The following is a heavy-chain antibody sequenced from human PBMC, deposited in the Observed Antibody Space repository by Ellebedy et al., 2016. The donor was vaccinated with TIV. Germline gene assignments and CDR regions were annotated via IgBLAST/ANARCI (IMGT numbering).Heavy chain of an antibody. J-gene: IGHJ5*02. D-gene: IGHD3-10*01. CDR2: VSHSGHN. CDR1: GDSDTNSAYW. V-gene: IGHV4-4*02. Sequence: MPSETLSLTCAVFGDSDTNSAYWWSWVRQSPGKGLEWIGEVSHSGHNNYTPSLKSRVTISLVESKNQISLRLTSVTAADTAVYYCSRVRITMVRGDFPLPLIDPWGQGTLVTVSS. CDR3: SRVRITMVRGDFPLPLIDP.